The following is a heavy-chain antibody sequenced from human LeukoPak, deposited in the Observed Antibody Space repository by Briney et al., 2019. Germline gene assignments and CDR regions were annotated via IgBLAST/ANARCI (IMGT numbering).Heavy chain of an antibody. D-gene: IGHD4-17*01. J-gene: IGHJ3*02. Sequence: GGSLRLSCAASGFTFSSYGMHWVRQAPGKGLEWVAVVSYDGSNKYYADSVKGRFTISRDNSKNTLYLQMNSLRAGDTAVYYCAREAPDYADAFDIWGQGTMVTVSS. CDR2: VSYDGSNK. V-gene: IGHV3-30*03. CDR3: AREAPDYADAFDI. CDR1: GFTFSSYG.